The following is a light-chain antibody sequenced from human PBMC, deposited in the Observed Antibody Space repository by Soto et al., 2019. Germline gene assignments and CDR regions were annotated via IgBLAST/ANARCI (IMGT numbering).Light chain of an antibody. CDR1: QSVSSSY. V-gene: IGKV3-20*01. CDR2: GAS. CDR3: QQYGSSPPLT. J-gene: IGKJ4*01. Sequence: EIVLTQSPGTLSLSPGERATLSCRASQSVSSSYLAWYQQKPGQAPRLLIYGASSRATGIPDMFSGSGSGTDFTLTSSRLEPEDFAVYYCQQYGSSPPLTFGGGTKVEIK.